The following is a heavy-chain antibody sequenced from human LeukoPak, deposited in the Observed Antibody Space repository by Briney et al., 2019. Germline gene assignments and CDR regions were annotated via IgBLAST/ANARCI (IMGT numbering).Heavy chain of an antibody. CDR2: IYTSGST. Sequence: PSETLSLTCTVSGGSISSGSDYWSWIRQPAGEGLEWIGRIYTSGSTNYNPSLKSRVTISVDTSKNQFSLKLSSVTAADTAVYYCARLNRYCSSTSCSDYWGQGTLVTVSS. D-gene: IGHD2-2*01. J-gene: IGHJ4*02. V-gene: IGHV4-61*02. CDR1: GGSISSGSDY. CDR3: ARLNRYCSSTSCSDY.